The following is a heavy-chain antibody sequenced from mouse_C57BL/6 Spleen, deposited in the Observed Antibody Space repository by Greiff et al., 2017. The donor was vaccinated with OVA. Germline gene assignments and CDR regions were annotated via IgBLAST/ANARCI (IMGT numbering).Heavy chain of an antibody. V-gene: IGHV1-26*01. Sequence: VQLQQSGPELVKPGASVKISCKASGYTFTDYYMNWVKQSHGKSLEWIGDINPNNGGTSYNQKFKGKATLTVDKSSSTAYMELRSLTSEDSAVYYCARPLLGRFDYWGQGTTLTVSS. J-gene: IGHJ2*01. CDR2: INPNNGGT. CDR1: GYTFTDYY. D-gene: IGHD4-1*01. CDR3: ARPLLGRFDY.